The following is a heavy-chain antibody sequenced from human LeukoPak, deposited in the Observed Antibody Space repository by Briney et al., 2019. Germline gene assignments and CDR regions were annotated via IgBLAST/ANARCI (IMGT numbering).Heavy chain of an antibody. CDR1: GFTFKKAR. D-gene: IGHD5-24*01. Sequence: GGSLRLSCEPSGFTFKKARMNCVRDSPEKGVEWVVRIKDKGDGVPRDYAASVEGRSIISREDTKNTVHRQMNSLRSEDTGIYYSSTDGDGYIEFGHGGEGILVSVS. J-gene: IGHJ4*02. V-gene: IGHV3-15*01. CDR2: IKDKGDGVPR. CDR3: STDGDGYIEFGH.